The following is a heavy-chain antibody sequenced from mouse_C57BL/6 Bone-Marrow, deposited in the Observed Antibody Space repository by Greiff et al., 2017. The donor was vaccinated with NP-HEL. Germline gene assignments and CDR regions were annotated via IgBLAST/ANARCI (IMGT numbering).Heavy chain of an antibody. CDR1: GYAFSSSW. Sequence: VQLQQSGPELVKPGASVKISCKASGYAFSSSWMNWVKQRPGKGLEWIGRIYPGDGDTNYNGKFKGKATLTADKSSSTAYMQLSSLTSEDSAVYFCGRRGYAMDYWGQGTSVTVSS. V-gene: IGHV1-82*01. CDR2: IYPGDGDT. J-gene: IGHJ4*01. CDR3: GRRGYAMDY.